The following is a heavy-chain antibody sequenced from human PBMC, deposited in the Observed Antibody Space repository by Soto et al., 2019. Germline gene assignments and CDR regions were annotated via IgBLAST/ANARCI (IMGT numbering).Heavy chain of an antibody. CDR1: GGTFSSYA. D-gene: IGHD1-26*01. CDR2: IIPIFGTA. Sequence: QVQLVQSGAEVKKPGSSVKVSCKASGGTFSSYAISWVRQAPGQGLEWMGGIIPIFGTANYAQKFQGRVTITADESTSTGDMELSSLRSEDTAVYYCAIIVGATRAYYYGMDVWGQGTTVTVSS. J-gene: IGHJ6*02. V-gene: IGHV1-69*01. CDR3: AIIVGATRAYYYGMDV.